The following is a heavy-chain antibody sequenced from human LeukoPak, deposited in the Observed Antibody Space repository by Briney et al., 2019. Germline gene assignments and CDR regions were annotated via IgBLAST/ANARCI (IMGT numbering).Heavy chain of an antibody. J-gene: IGHJ5*02. CDR2: ISAYNGNT. CDR3: ARTYYYGSGSSNWFDP. CDR1: GYTFTTYG. Sequence: ASVKVSCKASGYTFTTYGISWVRQAPGQGLEWMGWISAYNGNTNYAQKLQGRVTMTTDTSTSTAYMELRGLRSDDTAVYFCARTYYYGSGSSNWFDPWGQGTLVTVSS. D-gene: IGHD3-10*01. V-gene: IGHV1-18*01.